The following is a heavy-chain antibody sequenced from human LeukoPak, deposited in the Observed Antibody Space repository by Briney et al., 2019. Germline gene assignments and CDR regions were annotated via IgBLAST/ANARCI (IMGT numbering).Heavy chain of an antibody. CDR3: AREGWDDGGLD. D-gene: IGHD1-1*01. Sequence: GGSLRLSCAGSGFTFSNSWMGWVRQAPGKGLEWVANVQHIGGETYYVDSVKGRFTISRDNAKNSLYLQMNSLRAEDTALYHCAREGWDDGGLDWGQGTLVTVSS. CDR1: GFTFSNSW. CDR2: VQHIGGET. J-gene: IGHJ4*02. V-gene: IGHV3-7*03.